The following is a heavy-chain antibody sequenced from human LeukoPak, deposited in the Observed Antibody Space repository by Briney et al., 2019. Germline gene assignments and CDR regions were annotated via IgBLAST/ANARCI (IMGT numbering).Heavy chain of an antibody. Sequence: PGGSLRLSCAASGFIFSINEMNWVRQAPGRGLEWIGEIHHSGSTNYNPSLKSRVTISVDTSKNQFSLKLNSLTAADTAVYYCATFRWGVGFEYWGQGTLATVSS. CDR2: IHHSGST. J-gene: IGHJ4*02. V-gene: IGHV4-34*08. CDR1: GFIFSINE. D-gene: IGHD3-16*01. CDR3: ATFRWGVGFEY.